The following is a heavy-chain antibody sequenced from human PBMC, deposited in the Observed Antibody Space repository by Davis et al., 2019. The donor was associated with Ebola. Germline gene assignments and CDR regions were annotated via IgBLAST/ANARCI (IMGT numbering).Heavy chain of an antibody. V-gene: IGHV4-34*01. Sequence: MPGGSLRLSCAVYGGSFSGYYWSWIRQPPGKGLEWIGEINHSGSTNYNPSLKSRVTISVDTSKNQFSLKLSSVTAADTAVYYCARGFGVVIISWFDPWGQGTLVTVSS. CDR2: INHSGST. J-gene: IGHJ5*02. CDR1: GGSFSGYY. CDR3: ARGFGVVIISWFDP. D-gene: IGHD3-3*01.